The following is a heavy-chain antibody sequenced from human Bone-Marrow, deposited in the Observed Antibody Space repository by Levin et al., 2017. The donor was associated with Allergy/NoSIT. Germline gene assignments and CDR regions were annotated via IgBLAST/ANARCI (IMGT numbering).Heavy chain of an antibody. CDR1: GGSFSGYY. Sequence: SETLSLTCAVYGGSFSGYYWSWIRQPPGKGLEWIGEINHSGSTNYNPSLKSRVTISVDTSKNQFSLKLSSVTAADTAVYYCASYSFRRGVRATQAFDIWGQGTMVTVSS. CDR2: INHSGST. V-gene: IGHV4-34*01. J-gene: IGHJ3*02. CDR3: ASYSFRRGVRATQAFDI. D-gene: IGHD3-10*01.